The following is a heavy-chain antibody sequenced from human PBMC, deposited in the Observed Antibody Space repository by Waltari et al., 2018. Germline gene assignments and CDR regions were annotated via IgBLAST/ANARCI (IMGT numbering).Heavy chain of an antibody. CDR3: TTLARGESGDY. J-gene: IGHJ4*02. Sequence: EVQLVESGGGLVQPGGSLSISCAASGLTFNTYWMKWIRQAPGKGLEWVANINPDGSQKFYVDSVKGRFTVSRDNAQNSLYLQMNNLRAEDTAVYYCTTLARGESGDYWGQGTLVTVSS. CDR1: GLTFNTYW. V-gene: IGHV3-7*01. CDR2: INPDGSQK. D-gene: IGHD3-10*01.